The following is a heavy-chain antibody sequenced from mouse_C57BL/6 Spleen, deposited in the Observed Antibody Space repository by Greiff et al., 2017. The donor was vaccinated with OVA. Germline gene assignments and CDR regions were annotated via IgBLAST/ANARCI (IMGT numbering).Heavy chain of an antibody. J-gene: IGHJ1*01. Sequence: QVQLQQPGAELVMPGASVKLSCKASGYTFTSYWMHWVKQRPGQGLEWIGEIDPSDGDTNYNQKFKGKATLPVDKSSSTAYMQLGSLTSADSAVYYCASGVYAACFAFWGPGTPVTVSS. CDR3: ASGVYAACFAF. V-gene: IGHV1-69*01. CDR2: IDPSDGDT. D-gene: IGHD2-3*01. CDR1: GYTFTSYW.